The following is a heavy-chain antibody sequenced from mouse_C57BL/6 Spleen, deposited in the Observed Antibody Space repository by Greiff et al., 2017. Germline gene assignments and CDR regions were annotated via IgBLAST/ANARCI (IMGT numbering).Heavy chain of an antibody. CDR2: IYPGDGDT. V-gene: IGHV1-82*01. D-gene: IGHD4-1*01. Sequence: QVQLQQSGPELVKPGASVKISCKASGYAFSSSWMNWVKQRPGKGLEWIGRIYPGDGDTNYNGKFKGKATLTADKSSSTAYMQLSSLTSEDSAVYFCARLTGTSFAYWGQGTLVTVSA. CDR3: ARLTGTSFAY. J-gene: IGHJ3*01. CDR1: GYAFSSSW.